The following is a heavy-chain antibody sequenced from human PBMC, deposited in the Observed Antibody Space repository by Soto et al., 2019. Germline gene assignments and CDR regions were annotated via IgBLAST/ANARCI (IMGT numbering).Heavy chain of an antibody. CDR1: GFTFSSYV. D-gene: IGHD3-10*01. CDR3: AKGKWFGEFSGDAFDI. CDR2: ISGSGGST. J-gene: IGHJ3*02. V-gene: IGHV3-23*01. Sequence: GGSLRLSCAASGFTFSSYVMSWVRQAPGKGLEWVSAISGSGGSTYYADSVKGRFTISRDNSKNTLYLQMNSLRAEDTAVYYCAKGKWFGEFSGDAFDIWGQGTMVTVSS.